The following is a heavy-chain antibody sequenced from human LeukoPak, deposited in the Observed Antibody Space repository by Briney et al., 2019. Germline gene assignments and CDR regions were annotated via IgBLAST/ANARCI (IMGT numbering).Heavy chain of an antibody. D-gene: IGHD5-18*01. V-gene: IGHV3-23*01. J-gene: IGHJ4*02. CDR3: AKSGGYSYDYPLDS. CDR2: ISNNGGYT. CDR1: GFTFSSSA. Sequence: GGSLRLSCAASGFTFSSSAMSWVRQAPGKGLEWVSAISNNGGYTYYADSVKGRLTISRDNSKNTLYLQMNSLRVEDTALYYCAKSGGYSYDYPLDSWGQGTLVTVSS.